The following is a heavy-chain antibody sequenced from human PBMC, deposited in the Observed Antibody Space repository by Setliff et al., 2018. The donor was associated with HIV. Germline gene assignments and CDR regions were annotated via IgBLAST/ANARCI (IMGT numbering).Heavy chain of an antibody. V-gene: IGHV1-46*01. D-gene: IGHD3-22*01. Sequence: GASVKVSCKASGYTFTNYYIHWVRQAPGQGLEWMGLINPSGGRTSYAQKFQGRLTMTRDTSRSTVYMELSSLRSEDTAVYYCARCYYDSSGLTDAFDIWGQGTVVTVSS. CDR2: INPSGGRT. CDR1: GYTFTNYY. J-gene: IGHJ3*02. CDR3: ARCYYDSSGLTDAFDI.